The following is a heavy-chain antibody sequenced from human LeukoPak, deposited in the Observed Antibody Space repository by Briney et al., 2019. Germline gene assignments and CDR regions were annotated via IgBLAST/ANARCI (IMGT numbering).Heavy chain of an antibody. V-gene: IGHV4-34*01. CDR3: ARLPSVLAPLDY. Sequence: SETLSLTCAVYGGSFSGYYWSWIRQPPGKGLEWIGEINHSGSTNYNPSLKSRVTISVDTSKNQFSLKLSSVTAADTAVYYCARLPSVLAPLDYWGQGTLVTVSS. CDR1: GGSFSGYY. D-gene: IGHD2-8*02. J-gene: IGHJ4*02. CDR2: INHSGST.